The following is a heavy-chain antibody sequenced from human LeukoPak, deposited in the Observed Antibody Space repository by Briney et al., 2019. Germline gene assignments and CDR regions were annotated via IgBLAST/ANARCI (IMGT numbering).Heavy chain of an antibody. V-gene: IGHV3-23*01. D-gene: IGHD4-17*01. CDR2: ISCTGGST. J-gene: IGHJ3*02. CDR1: GFTFSAYA. Sequence: GGSLRLSCAASGFTFSAYAMSWVRQTPGKGLEWVSTISCTGGSTYYADSVKGRFTISRANSKNTLYLQMNSLRAEDPPIYYCAKDHDYGDAFDIWGQGTMVTVSS. CDR3: AKDHDYGDAFDI.